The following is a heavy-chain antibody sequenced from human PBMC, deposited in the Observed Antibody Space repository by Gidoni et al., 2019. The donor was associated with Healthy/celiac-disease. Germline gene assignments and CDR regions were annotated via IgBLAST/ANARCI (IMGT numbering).Heavy chain of an antibody. CDR3: ARGNSLAVSGTTSSYMDV. D-gene: IGHD1-7*01. V-gene: IGHV3-9*01. J-gene: IGHJ6*03. Sequence: EVHLVESGGGLVQPGRSLRLSCAASGFPFTYYTMLWGRQAPGKGLGWVSGISWNSGTIDYAGSVKGRFTISRDNAKNSLYLQMNSLRGEDTALYYCARGNSLAVSGTTSSYMDVWGKGTTVTVSS. CDR1: GFPFTYYT. CDR2: ISWNSGTI.